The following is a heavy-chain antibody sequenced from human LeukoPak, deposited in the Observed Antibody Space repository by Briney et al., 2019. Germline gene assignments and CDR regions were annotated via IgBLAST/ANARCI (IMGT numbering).Heavy chain of an antibody. CDR1: GYTFTSYY. CDR3: ARSEDGGTVTPSDYYYYGMDV. J-gene: IGHJ6*02. D-gene: IGHD4-17*01. Sequence: ASVKGSCTASGYTFTSYYMHWVRQTPGQGLEWMGIINPSGGSTSYAQKSQGRVTMTRDTSTSTVYMELSSLRSEDTAVYYCARSEDGGTVTPSDYYYYGMDVWGQGTTVTVSS. V-gene: IGHV1-46*01. CDR2: INPSGGST.